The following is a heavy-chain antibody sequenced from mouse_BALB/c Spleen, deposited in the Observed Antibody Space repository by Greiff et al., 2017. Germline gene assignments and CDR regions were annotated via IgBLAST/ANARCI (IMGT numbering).Heavy chain of an antibody. D-gene: IGHD1-1*01. CDR3: ARYYYGSSWYFDV. J-gene: IGHJ1*01. CDR2: IYPGDGDT. V-gene: IGHV1-80*01. CDR1: GYAFSSYW. Sequence: VQLQESGAELVRPGSSVKISCKASGYAFSSYWMNWVKQRPGQGLEWIGQIYPGDGDTNYNGKFKGKATLTADKSSSTAYMQLSSLTSEDSAVYFCARYYYGSSWYFDVWGAGTTVTVSS.